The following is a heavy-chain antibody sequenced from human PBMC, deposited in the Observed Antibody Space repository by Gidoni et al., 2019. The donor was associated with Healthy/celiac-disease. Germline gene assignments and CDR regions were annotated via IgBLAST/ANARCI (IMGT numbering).Heavy chain of an antibody. J-gene: IGHJ3*02. V-gene: IGHV4-39*01. CDR3: ARWGDVVVPAADAFDI. Sequence: QLQLQESGPGLVKPSETLSLPCTVSGGSISSSSYYWGWIRQPPGKGLEWIGSIYYSGSTYYNPSLKSRVTISVDTSKNQFSLKLSSVTAADTAVYYCARWGDVVVPAADAFDIWGQGTMVTVSS. CDR1: GGSISSSSYY. CDR2: IYYSGST. D-gene: IGHD2-2*01.